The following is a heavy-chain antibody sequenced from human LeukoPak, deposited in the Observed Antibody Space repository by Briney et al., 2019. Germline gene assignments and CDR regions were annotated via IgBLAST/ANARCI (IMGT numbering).Heavy chain of an antibody. D-gene: IGHD3/OR15-3a*01. CDR2: IGHEGTIK. Sequence: GGSLRLSCAASVFSFNTYGMHWVRQSPGKGLEWVACIGHEGTIKYYAESVKGRFTGSRDNSNSMLYLQMNSLTTEDTAVYYCATELNPDLAFEYWGQGTLVTVSS. CDR3: ATELNPDLAFEY. J-gene: IGHJ4*02. CDR1: VFSFNTYG. V-gene: IGHV3-30*02.